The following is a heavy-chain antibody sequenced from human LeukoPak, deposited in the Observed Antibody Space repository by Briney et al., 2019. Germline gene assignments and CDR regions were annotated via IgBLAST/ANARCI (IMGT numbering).Heavy chain of an antibody. V-gene: IGHV4-59*12. CDR3: ARFTVVTWTRDY. CDR1: GGSIRSYY. J-gene: IGHJ4*02. CDR2: INYSGRT. D-gene: IGHD4-23*01. Sequence: PSETLSLTCTVSGGSIRSYYWSWIRQPPGKGPEWIGSINYSGRTKYNPSLQSRVTISVDTSKNQFSLKLSSVTAADTAVYYCARFTVVTWTRDYWGQGTLVTVSS.